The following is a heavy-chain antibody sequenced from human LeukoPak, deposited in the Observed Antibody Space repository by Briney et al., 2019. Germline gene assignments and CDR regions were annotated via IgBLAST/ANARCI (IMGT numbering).Heavy chain of an antibody. CDR2: IIPIFGTA. Sequence: ASVKVSCKASGGTFSSYAISWVRQAPGQGLEWMGRIIPIFGTANYAQKFQGRVTITTDESTSTAYMEQSSLRSEDTAVYYCARASDVVVIKGGVYAFDIWGQGTMVTVSS. J-gene: IGHJ3*02. CDR1: GGTFSSYA. D-gene: IGHD3-22*01. CDR3: ARASDVVVIKGGVYAFDI. V-gene: IGHV1-69*05.